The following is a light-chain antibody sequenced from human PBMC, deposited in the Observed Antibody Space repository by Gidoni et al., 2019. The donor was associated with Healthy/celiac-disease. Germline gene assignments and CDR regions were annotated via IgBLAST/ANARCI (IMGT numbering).Light chain of an antibody. CDR3: CSYTGSYTYVV. CDR1: SSDVGGYNY. Sequence: QSALTQPRSVSGSPGQSVTISCTGTSSDVGGYNYVSWYQQHPGKAPKLMIYDVSKRPSGVPDRFSGSKSDNTASLTSSGLQAEDEADYYCCSYTGSYTYVVFGGGTKLTVL. CDR2: DVS. V-gene: IGLV2-11*01. J-gene: IGLJ2*01.